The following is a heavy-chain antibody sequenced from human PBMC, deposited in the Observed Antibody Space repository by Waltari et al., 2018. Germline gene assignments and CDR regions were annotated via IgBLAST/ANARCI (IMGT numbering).Heavy chain of an antibody. V-gene: IGHV3-23*04. CDR2: ISGRGGST. D-gene: IGHD2-21*02. CDR3: AKVRGGNSED. J-gene: IGHJ4*02. Sequence: EVQLVESGGGLVQPGGSLRLSCAASGFTFSSYAMSWVRQAPGRGLGGVSAISGRGGSTYYADSVKGRFTSSRDNSKNTLYLQMNSLRAEDTAVYYCAKVRGGNSEDWGQGTLVTVSS. CDR1: GFTFSSYA.